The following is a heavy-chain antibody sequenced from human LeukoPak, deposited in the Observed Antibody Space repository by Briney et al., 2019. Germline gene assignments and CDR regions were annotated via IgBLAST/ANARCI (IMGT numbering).Heavy chain of an antibody. Sequence: GRSLRLSCAASGFTFSSTGMHWVRQAPGQGLEWVSGIRNSDGMTYYADSVRGRFTISTDNSKNTLYLQMNSLRAEDTALYYCAKGLERESRLDSWGQGTLVTVSS. CDR1: GFTFSSTG. V-gene: IGHV3-23*01. CDR3: AKGLERESRLDS. D-gene: IGHD1-1*01. J-gene: IGHJ4*02. CDR2: IRNSDGMT.